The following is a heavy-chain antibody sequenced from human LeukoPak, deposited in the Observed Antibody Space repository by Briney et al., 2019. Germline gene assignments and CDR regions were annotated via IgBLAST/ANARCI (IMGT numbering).Heavy chain of an antibody. CDR3: ARDGTGSSTSY. Sequence: PGGSLRLPFAASGFTFSSYAMNWVRQAPGKGLEWVSGINWNGGSTGYADSVKGRFTISRDNAKNSLHLQMNSLRAEDTALYYCARDGTGSSTSYWGQGTLVTVSS. D-gene: IGHD6-6*01. CDR1: GFTFSSYA. CDR2: INWNGGST. J-gene: IGHJ4*02. V-gene: IGHV3-20*03.